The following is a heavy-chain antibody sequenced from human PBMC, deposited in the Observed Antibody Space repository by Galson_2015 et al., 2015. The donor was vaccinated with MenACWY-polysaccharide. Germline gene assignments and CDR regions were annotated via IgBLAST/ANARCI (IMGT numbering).Heavy chain of an antibody. V-gene: IGHV1-46*01. J-gene: IGHJ4*02. CDR3: ASTKAGTHYFEY. D-gene: IGHD6-19*01. CDR1: GYTLTSNY. CDR2: INPSSGST. Sequence: SVKVSCKASGYTLTSNYLQWVRQAPGQGLEWTGVINPSSGSTAYAQKFQGRVSMTRDTSINTAYMELSSLTSEDTAVYYCASTKAGTHYFEYWGQGTLATVSS.